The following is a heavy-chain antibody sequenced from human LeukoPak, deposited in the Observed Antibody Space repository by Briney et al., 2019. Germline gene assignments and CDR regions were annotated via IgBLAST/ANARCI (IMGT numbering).Heavy chain of an antibody. Sequence: SVKVSCKASGGTFSSYAISWVRQSPGQGLEWMGGIIPIFGTANYAQKFQGRVTITADESTSTAYMELSSLRSEDTAVYYCARAEYDILTGYFYWFDPWGQGTLVTVSS. D-gene: IGHD3-9*01. J-gene: IGHJ5*02. V-gene: IGHV1-69*01. CDR1: GGTFSSYA. CDR2: IIPIFGTA. CDR3: ARAEYDILTGYFYWFDP.